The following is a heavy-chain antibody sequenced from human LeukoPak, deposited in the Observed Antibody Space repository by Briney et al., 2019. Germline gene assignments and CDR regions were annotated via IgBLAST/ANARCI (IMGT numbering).Heavy chain of an antibody. Sequence: SGGSLRLSCAASGFTFSDYNMNWVRQSPEKGLEWVSSITSGTTYIYYADSVRGRFTLSRDNAKNSLYLQMNSLRAEDTAVYYCAREDDWNYEDYWGQGTLVTVSS. CDR1: GFTFSDYN. D-gene: IGHD1-7*01. CDR3: AREDDWNYEDY. CDR2: ITSGTTYI. J-gene: IGHJ4*02. V-gene: IGHV3-21*01.